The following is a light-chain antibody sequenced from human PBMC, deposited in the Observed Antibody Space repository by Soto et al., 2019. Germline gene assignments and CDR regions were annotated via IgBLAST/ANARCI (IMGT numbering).Light chain of an antibody. V-gene: IGLV4-69*01. J-gene: IGLJ3*02. CDR2: LNNDGRH. Sequence: QSVLTQSPSASASLGASVKLTCTLSSGHSNYAFAWHQQQPDKGTRFLMRLNNDGRHIRGDGIPDRFSGSTSGSERYLTISSLQSEDEADYYCQTWGSGFWVFGGGTKLTVL. CDR1: SGHSNYA. CDR3: QTWGSGFWV.